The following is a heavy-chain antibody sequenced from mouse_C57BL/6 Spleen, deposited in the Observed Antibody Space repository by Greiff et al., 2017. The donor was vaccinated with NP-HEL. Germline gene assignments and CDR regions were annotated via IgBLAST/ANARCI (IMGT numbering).Heavy chain of an antibody. V-gene: IGHV3-2*02. CDR2: ISYSGST. D-gene: IGHD1-2*01. CDR3: ARTARIKY. Sequence: VQLKESGPGLVKPSQSLSLTCTVTGYSITSGYGGNWIRQFPGNKLEWMGYISYSGSTNYNPSLKSRTSITRDTSKNQFFLQLNSVTTEDTATYHCARTARIKYWGQGTTLTVSS. J-gene: IGHJ2*01. CDR1: GYSITSGYG.